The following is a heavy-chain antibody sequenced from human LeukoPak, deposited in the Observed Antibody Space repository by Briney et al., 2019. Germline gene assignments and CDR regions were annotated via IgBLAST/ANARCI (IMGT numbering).Heavy chain of an antibody. Sequence: SETLSLTCTVPADSITSHHWSWIRQPPGKGLEWIGYVHSDGSTNHSPSLKSRATISLDTSKSQFSLKLSSVTAADTALYYCARDGARAGGYCSSTSCYTFDFWGQGTQVTVSS. CDR3: ARDGARAGGYCSSTSCYTFDF. CDR1: ADSITSHH. V-gene: IGHV4-4*09. CDR2: VHSDGST. J-gene: IGHJ4*02. D-gene: IGHD2-2*02.